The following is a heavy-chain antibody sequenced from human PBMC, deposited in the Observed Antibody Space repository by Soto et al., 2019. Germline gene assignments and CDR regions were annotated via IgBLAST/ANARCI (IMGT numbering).Heavy chain of an antibody. D-gene: IGHD1-26*01. CDR1: GYSFTNYW. Sequence: EVQLVQSGAEVKEPGESLRISCKGSGYSFTNYWINWVRQMPGKGPEWMGRIDPTDSNTNYSPSFQGHVSISIDKSISTAYLQWSSLKASDTAMYYCARRINSGGFRYFDLWGRGTLVTVSS. CDR2: IDPTDSNT. J-gene: IGHJ2*01. CDR3: ARRINSGGFRYFDL. V-gene: IGHV5-10-1*03.